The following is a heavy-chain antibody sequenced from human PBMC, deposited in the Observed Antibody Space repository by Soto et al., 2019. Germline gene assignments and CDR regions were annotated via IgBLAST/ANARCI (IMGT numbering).Heavy chain of an antibody. J-gene: IGHJ6*02. CDR1: GYTFRSYA. CDR3: ARDVVRGVPYYYYGMDV. CDR2: INASGGST. Sequence: GASVKVSCKAPGYTFRSYAVHWVRQAPGERLEWMGIINASGGSTSYAQRFQGRVTMTRDTSTSTVYMELSSLRSEDTAVYYCARDVVRGVPYYYYGMDVWGQGTTVTVSS. D-gene: IGHD3-10*01. V-gene: IGHV1-46*01.